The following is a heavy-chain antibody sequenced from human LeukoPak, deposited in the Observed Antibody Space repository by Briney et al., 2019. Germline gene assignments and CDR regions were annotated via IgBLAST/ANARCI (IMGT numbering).Heavy chain of an antibody. CDR3: ARQGTITYAYFDS. V-gene: IGHV4-4*08. J-gene: IGHJ4*02. CDR1: GGSISSYY. D-gene: IGHD2-2*01. Sequence: KPSETLSLTCTVSGGSISSYYWSWIRQPPGKGLEWIGRIYTSGSTNYNPSLKSRVSISVDTSKNQFSLKLSSVTAADTAVYYCARQGTITYAYFDSWSQGTLVTVSS. CDR2: IYTSGST.